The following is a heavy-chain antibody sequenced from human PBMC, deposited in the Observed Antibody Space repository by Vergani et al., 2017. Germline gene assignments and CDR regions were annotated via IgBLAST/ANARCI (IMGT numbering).Heavy chain of an antibody. J-gene: IGHJ6*03. CDR1: GFSFNSYW. V-gene: IGHV3-74*03. Sequence: EVQLLQSGGGVIQPGGSVRLSCAASGFSFNSYWMHWVRQAPGKGLLWVSRIKSDGSITAYADYVKGRFTISRDNAQNTLYLQMNSLRVEDTAVYYCAKDLGGCNSISCSYYMDVWGKGTTVTV. D-gene: IGHD2/OR15-2a*01. CDR2: IKSDGSIT. CDR3: AKDLGGCNSISCSYYMDV.